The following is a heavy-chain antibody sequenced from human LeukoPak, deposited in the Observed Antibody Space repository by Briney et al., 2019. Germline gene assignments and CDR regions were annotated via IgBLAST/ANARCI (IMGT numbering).Heavy chain of an antibody. Sequence: GGSLRLTCAASGFTFSGYPIHWVRQAPGKGLEWVAVISYDGSNKYYADSVKGRFTISRDNSKNTLYLQMNSLRAEDTAVYYCAREIDHLGYFDYWGQGTLVTVSS. CDR1: GFTFSGYP. D-gene: IGHD3-16*01. J-gene: IGHJ4*02. CDR2: ISYDGSNK. V-gene: IGHV3-30-3*01. CDR3: AREIDHLGYFDY.